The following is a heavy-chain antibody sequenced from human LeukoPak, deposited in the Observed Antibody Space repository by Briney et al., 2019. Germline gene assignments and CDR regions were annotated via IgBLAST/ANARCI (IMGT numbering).Heavy chain of an antibody. CDR2: ISSSSSYT. Sequence: PGGSLRLSCAASGFTFSDYYISWIRQAPGKGREWVSYISSSSSYTNYADSLKGRFTISRDNTKNSRYLQMNSLKAEDTAVHYCARVVSDLRYFDWFLHACDIWGQGTMVTVSS. CDR3: ARVVSDLRYFDWFLHACDI. V-gene: IGHV3-11*06. CDR1: GFTFSDYY. D-gene: IGHD3-9*01. J-gene: IGHJ3*02.